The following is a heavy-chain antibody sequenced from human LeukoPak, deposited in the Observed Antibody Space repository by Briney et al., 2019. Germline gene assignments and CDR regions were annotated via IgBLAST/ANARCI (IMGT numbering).Heavy chain of an antibody. CDR2: INPNSGGT. CDR1: GYTFTGYY. V-gene: IGHV1-2*02. Sequence: ASVKVSCKASGYTFTGYYMHWVRQAPGQGLEWMGWINPNSGGTNYAQKFQGRVTMTRDTSISTAYMELSRLRSDDTAVYYCARSFDSSSWTTFDYWGQGTLVTVSS. CDR3: ARSFDSSSWTTFDY. J-gene: IGHJ4*02. D-gene: IGHD6-13*01.